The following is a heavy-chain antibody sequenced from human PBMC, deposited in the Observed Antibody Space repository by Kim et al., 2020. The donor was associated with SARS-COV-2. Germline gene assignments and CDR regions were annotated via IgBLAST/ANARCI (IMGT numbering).Heavy chain of an antibody. CDR3: AKDQNPDYGLYYYYGMDV. D-gene: IGHD4-17*01. J-gene: IGHJ6*02. CDR2: ISYDGSNK. V-gene: IGHV3-30*18. CDR1: GFTFSSYG. Sequence: GGSLRLSCAASGFTFSSYGMHWFRQAPGKGREGLAVISYDGSNKYYADSVKGRFTISRENSKNTLYLQMNSLRAEDTAVYYCAKDQNPDYGLYYYYGMDVWGQGTTVTVSS.